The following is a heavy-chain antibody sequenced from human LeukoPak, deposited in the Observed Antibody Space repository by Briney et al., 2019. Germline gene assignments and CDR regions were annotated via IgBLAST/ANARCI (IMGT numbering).Heavy chain of an antibody. CDR1: GGSISGRNW. D-gene: IGHD2-15*01. Sequence: SETLSLTCAVSGGSISGRNWWNWVRQPPGKGLEWIGEIHHSGESNYNPSLKSRVALSIDKSTNQFSLKLSSVTAADTAIYYCARDSPAYCSGNNCYNWYFDLWGRGILITVSS. CDR2: IHHSGES. V-gene: IGHV4-4*02. J-gene: IGHJ2*01. CDR3: ARDSPAYCSGNNCYNWYFDL.